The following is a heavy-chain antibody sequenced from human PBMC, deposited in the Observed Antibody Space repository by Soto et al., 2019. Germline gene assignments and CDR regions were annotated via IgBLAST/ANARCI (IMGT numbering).Heavy chain of an antibody. CDR2: INPSGGST. CDR1: GYTFTNSG. D-gene: IGHD3-10*01. CDR3: ARDQDYYGSGSYTGPNYYYYGMDV. V-gene: IGHV1-46*03. Sequence: GASVKVSCKASGYTFTNSGISWVRQAPGQGLEWMGIINPSGGSTSYAQKFQGRVTMTRDTSTSTVYMELSSLRSEDTAVYYCARDQDYYGSGSYTGPNYYYYGMDVWGQGTTVTVSS. J-gene: IGHJ6*02.